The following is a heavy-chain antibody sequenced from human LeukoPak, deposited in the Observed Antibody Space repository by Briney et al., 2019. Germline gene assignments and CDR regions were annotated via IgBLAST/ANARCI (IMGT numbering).Heavy chain of an antibody. D-gene: IGHD3-3*01. CDR3: ARSFSGYYDFWSGYRSLYY. Sequence: PSETLSLTCTVSGGSISSSSYYWGWIRQPPGKGLEWIGSIYYSGSTYYNPSLKSRVTISVDTSKNQFSLKLSSVTAADTAVYYCARSFSGYYDFWSGYRSLYYWGQGTLVTVSS. J-gene: IGHJ4*02. CDR2: IYYSGST. CDR1: GGSISSSSYY. V-gene: IGHV4-39*07.